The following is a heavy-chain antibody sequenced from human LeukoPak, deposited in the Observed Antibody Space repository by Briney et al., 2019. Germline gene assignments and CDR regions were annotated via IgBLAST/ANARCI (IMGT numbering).Heavy chain of an antibody. CDR2: IYTSGST. CDR3: TAVEMATIDDY. J-gene: IGHJ4*02. D-gene: IGHD5-24*01. Sequence: SETLSLTCTVSGGSISSYYWSWIRQPAGKGLEWIGRIYTSGSTNYNPSLKSRVTMSVDTSKNQFSLKLSSVTAADTAVYYCTAVEMATIDDYWGREPWSPSPQ. CDR1: GGSISSYY. V-gene: IGHV4-4*07.